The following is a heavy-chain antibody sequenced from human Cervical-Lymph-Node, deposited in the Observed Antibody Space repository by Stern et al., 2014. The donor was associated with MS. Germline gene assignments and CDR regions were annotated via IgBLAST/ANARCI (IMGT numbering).Heavy chain of an antibody. Sequence: QVQLVQSGAEVKKPGASVKVSCKASGYTFTSYAMHWVRQAPGQRLEWMGWINAGNGNTKYSQKFQGRVTITRDTSASTAYMELSSLRSEDTAVYYCARPASGWYPYYFDYWGQGTLVTVSS. CDR1: GYTFTSYA. J-gene: IGHJ4*02. D-gene: IGHD6-19*01. CDR3: ARPASGWYPYYFDY. V-gene: IGHV1-3*01. CDR2: INAGNGNT.